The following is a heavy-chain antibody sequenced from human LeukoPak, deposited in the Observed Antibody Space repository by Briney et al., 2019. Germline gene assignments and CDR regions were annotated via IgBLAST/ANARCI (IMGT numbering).Heavy chain of an antibody. CDR2: ISKDGSDK. CDR1: GFTFSDYA. Sequence: PGGSLRLSCAASGFTFSDYAMHWVRQAPGKGLEWVAVISKDGSDKYYPGSVRGRFTISRDNSKNTLYLQMNSLRAEDTAVYYCAKTYSLGYCSGGSCYTPLYYFDYWGQGTLVTVSS. J-gene: IGHJ4*02. V-gene: IGHV3-30-3*01. CDR3: AKTYSLGYCSGGSCYTPLYYFDY. D-gene: IGHD2-15*01.